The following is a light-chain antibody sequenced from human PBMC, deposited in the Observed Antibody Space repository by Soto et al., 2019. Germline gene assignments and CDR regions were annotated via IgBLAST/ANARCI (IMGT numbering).Light chain of an antibody. CDR3: SSYAARNNWV. J-gene: IGLJ3*02. V-gene: IGLV2-8*01. CDR1: SSDVGAYNH. CDR2: EVN. Sequence: QSALNQPPSASGSPGQSVTISCTGTSSDVGAYNHVSWYQQHPGKVPKLMIYEVNKRPSGVPDRFSGSKSGNTASLTVSGLQAEDEADYYCSSYAARNNWVFGGGTKLTVL.